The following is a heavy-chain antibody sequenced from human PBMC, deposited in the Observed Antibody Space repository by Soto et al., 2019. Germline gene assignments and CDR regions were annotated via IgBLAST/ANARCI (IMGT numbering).Heavy chain of an antibody. J-gene: IGHJ5*02. CDR2: IYYRGSP. V-gene: IGHV4-59*12. Sequence: SETLSLTCTVSCGSISSYYWSWIRQPPGKGLEWIWHIYYRGSPTYNPSLTSRLTISVDTSKNQFCRKLSSVTAADTAVYYCAGWYETSDGHKNWFDPWGQGTLVTVSS. CDR1: CGSISSYY. D-gene: IGHD1-20*01. CDR3: AGWYETSDGHKNWFDP.